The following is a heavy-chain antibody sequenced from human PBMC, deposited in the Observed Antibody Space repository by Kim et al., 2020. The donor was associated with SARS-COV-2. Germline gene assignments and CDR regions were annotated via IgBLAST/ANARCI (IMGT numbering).Heavy chain of an antibody. D-gene: IGHD6-19*01. J-gene: IGHJ4*02. CDR3: AKDRGSGWYRFDY. V-gene: IGHV3-23*01. Sequence: FAAAVRGRFTISADTSKNTLYLQMNSLRAEEPAVYYCAKDRGSGWYRFDYWGQGTLVTVSS.